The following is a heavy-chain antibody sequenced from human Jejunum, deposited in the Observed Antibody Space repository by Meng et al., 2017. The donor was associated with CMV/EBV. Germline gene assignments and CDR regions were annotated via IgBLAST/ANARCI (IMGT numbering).Heavy chain of an antibody. CDR3: ARGKFQSVGIVYSYFDP. CDR1: CSLSTYW. J-gene: IGHJ5*02. CDR2: INSDGSTT. Sequence: CSLSTYWMHWVRQAPGKGLVWVSRINSDGSTTNYADSVKGRFTISRDNAKNTLYLQMNSLRAEDTAVYYCARGKFQSVGIVYSYFDPWGQGALVTVSS. D-gene: IGHD5-18*01. V-gene: IGHV3-74*01.